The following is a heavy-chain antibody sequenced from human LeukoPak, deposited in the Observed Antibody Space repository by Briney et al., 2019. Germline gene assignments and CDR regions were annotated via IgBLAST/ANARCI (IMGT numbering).Heavy chain of an antibody. CDR2: ISGSGGST. D-gene: IGHD5-18*01. J-gene: IGHJ4*02. CDR3: AKDIAAMVTYYFDY. V-gene: IGHV3-23*01. CDR1: GFTFSSYA. Sequence: GGSLRLSCAASGFTFSSYAMSWVRQAPGKGLEWVSAISGSGGSTYYADSVKGRFTISRDNSKNTLYLQMNSLRAEDTAVYYYAKDIAAMVTYYFDYWGQGTLVTVSS.